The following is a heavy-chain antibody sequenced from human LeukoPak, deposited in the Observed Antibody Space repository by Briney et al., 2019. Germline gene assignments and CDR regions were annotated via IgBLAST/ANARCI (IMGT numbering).Heavy chain of an antibody. J-gene: IGHJ4*02. V-gene: IGHV1-69*13. CDR2: IIPIFGTA. Sequence: SVKVSCKASGGTFSSYAISWVRQAPGQGLEWMGGIIPIFGTANYAQKFQGRVTITADESTSTAYMELSSLRSEDTAVYYCARDLGYCSSTSCYTFDYWGQGTLVTVSS. D-gene: IGHD2-2*02. CDR3: ARDLGYCSSTSCYTFDY. CDR1: GGTFSSYA.